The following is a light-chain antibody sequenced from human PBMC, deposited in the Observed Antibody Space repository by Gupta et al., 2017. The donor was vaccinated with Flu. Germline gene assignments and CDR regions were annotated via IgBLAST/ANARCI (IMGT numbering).Light chain of an antibody. CDR3: QQHKSCPPIT. CDR1: QGVRSD. J-gene: IGKJ5*01. Sequence: AALYGSAGERATRSCRASQGVRSDLGWYQQKPCQAPRLLIYGASTRETGIAARFRGGGSGKEXTFTISXRQYEDFALYYCQQHKSCPPITFGXGTQVEIK. V-gene: IGKV3-15*01. CDR2: GAS.